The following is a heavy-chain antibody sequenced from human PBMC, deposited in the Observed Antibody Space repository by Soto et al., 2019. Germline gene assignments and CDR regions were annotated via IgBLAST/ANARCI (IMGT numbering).Heavy chain of an antibody. J-gene: IGHJ5*02. V-gene: IGHV4-31*03. CDR2: ISYSGST. D-gene: IGHD2-2*01. Sequence: PSETLSLTCTVYVGSIFSGAYYWSWIRQHPGKGLEWIGYISYSGSTYYNPSLESRVNISIETSKNQFSLKLSSVTDADTAVYYCARDSRCINTSCEQNNWFDPWGQGTLVTVSS. CDR3: ARDSRCINTSCEQNNWFDP. CDR1: VGSIFSGAYY.